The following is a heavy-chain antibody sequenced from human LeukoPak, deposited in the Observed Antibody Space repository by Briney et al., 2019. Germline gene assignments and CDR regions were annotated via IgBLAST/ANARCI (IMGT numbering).Heavy chain of an antibody. CDR1: GFTSTSYW. CDR2: IKKEGDEK. Sequence: CLRLSCAPSGFTSTSYWIRCVRQAPREGREWVANIKKEGDEKHYGDSMKGRFTISRDNAKTSLYLQMNSLRAEDTAVSYCARKRYFDCWGQGTLVTVSS. J-gene: IGHJ4*02. D-gene: IGHD3-9*01. CDR3: ARKRYFDC. V-gene: IGHV3-7*02.